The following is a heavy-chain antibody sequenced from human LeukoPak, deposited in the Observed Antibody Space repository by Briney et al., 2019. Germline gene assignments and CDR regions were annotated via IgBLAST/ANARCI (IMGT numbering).Heavy chain of an antibody. CDR2: IYYSGST. CDR1: GGSISSYY. V-gene: IGHV4-59*01. CDR3: ARGLAAAGTSYYYYYYMDV. J-gene: IGHJ6*03. D-gene: IGHD6-13*01. Sequence: SETLSLTCTVSGGSISSYYWSWIREPPGKGLEWIGYIYYSGSTNYNPSLKSRVTITVDTSKNQFSLKLSSVTAADTAVYYSARGLAAAGTSYYYYYYMDVWGKGTTVTVSS.